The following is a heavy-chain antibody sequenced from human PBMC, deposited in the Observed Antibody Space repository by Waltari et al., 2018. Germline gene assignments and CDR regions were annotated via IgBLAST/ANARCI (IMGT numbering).Heavy chain of an antibody. CDR1: GGSFSDNY. V-gene: IGHV4-34*01. D-gene: IGHD6-13*01. CDR3: ARRASVRSSWYDYYYMDV. CDR2: INHSGST. J-gene: IGHJ6*03. Sequence: QVQLQQWGAGLLKPSETLSLTCGVSGGSFSDNYWSWIRQPPGKGLEWIGEINHSGSTNYNPSLKSRVTMSVDTSNNQFSLKLSSVTAADTAVYYCARRASVRSSWYDYYYMDVWGKGTTVTVSS.